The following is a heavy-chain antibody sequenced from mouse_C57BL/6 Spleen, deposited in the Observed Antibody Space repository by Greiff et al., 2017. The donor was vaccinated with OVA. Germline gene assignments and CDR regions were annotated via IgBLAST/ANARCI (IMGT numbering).Heavy chain of an antibody. V-gene: IGHV5-16*01. CDR2: INYDGSST. CDR1: GFTFSDYY. J-gene: IGHJ2*01. Sequence: EVKLMESEGGLVQPGSSMKLSCTASGFTFSDYYMAWVRQVPEKGLEWVANINYDGSSTYYLDSLKSRFIISRDNAKNILYLQMSSLKSEDTATYYCARDGYGSFLDYWGQGTTLTVSS. CDR3: ARDGYGSFLDY. D-gene: IGHD1-1*01.